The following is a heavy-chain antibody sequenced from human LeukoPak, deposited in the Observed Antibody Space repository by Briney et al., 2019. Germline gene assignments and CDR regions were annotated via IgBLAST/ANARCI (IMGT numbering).Heavy chain of an antibody. CDR1: GGSISDAAYY. V-gene: IGHV4-31*03. CDR2: VFYSGST. J-gene: IGHJ4*02. CDR3: ARAKMGFGEYFDY. Sequence: SQTLSLTCTVSGGSISDAAYYWSWIRQHPGEGLEWIGYVFYSGSTSYNPSLKSRVTISVDTSKNQFSLKLTSVTAADTAVYYCARAKMGFGEYFDYWGQGTLVTVSS. D-gene: IGHD3-10*01.